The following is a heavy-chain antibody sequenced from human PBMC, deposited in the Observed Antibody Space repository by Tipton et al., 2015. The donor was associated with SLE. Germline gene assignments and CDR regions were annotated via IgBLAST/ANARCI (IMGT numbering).Heavy chain of an antibody. V-gene: IGHV4-39*07. Sequence: TLSLTCTVSGGSITSSSYFWGWIRQSPGKGLEWIGNINTGGGTYRNPSLMSRVTISVDTSKTQFSLIVTSVTAADTAVYYCVRGPWAYYHYMDVWGKGTKVTVSS. D-gene: IGHD7-27*01. CDR1: GGSITSSSYF. J-gene: IGHJ6*03. CDR2: INTGGGT. CDR3: VRGPWAYYHYMDV.